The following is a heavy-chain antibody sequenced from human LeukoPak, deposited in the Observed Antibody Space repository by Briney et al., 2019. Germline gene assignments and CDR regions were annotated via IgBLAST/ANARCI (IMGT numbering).Heavy chain of an antibody. D-gene: IGHD3-10*01. Sequence: GGSLRLSCAASGLTFSSYNMNWVRQAPGKGLEWVSSTSTSSSYIYYADSVKGRFTISRDNSKNTLYLQMNSLRAEDTAVYYCARLDGSGRALDYWGQGTLVTVSS. CDR2: TSTSSSYI. CDR3: ARLDGSGRALDY. CDR1: GLTFSSYN. V-gene: IGHV3-21*04. J-gene: IGHJ4*02.